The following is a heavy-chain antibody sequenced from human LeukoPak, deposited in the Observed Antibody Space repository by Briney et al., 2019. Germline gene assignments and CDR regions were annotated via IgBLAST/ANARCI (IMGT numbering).Heavy chain of an antibody. Sequence: ASVKVSCKASGYTFTGYYMHWVRQAPGQGLEWMGWINPNSGGTNYAQKFQGRVTMTRDTSISTAYMELSRLRSDDTAVYYCATSTWIQLWPRGSFDYWGQGTLVTVSS. CDR1: GYTFTGYY. V-gene: IGHV1-2*02. D-gene: IGHD5-18*01. J-gene: IGHJ4*02. CDR2: INPNSGGT. CDR3: ATSTWIQLWPRGSFDY.